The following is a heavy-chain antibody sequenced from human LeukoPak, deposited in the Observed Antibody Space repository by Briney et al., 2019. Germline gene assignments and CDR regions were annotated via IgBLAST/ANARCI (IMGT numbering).Heavy chain of an antibody. CDR3: ARHEYSGSYYGLSWFDP. CDR2: IYYSGST. D-gene: IGHD1-26*01. J-gene: IGHJ5*02. CDR1: GGSISSSGYY. V-gene: IGHV4-39*01. Sequence: PSETLSLTCTVSGGSISSSGYYWGWIRQPPGKGLEWIASIYYSGSTYYNPSLKSRVTISVDTSKNQLYLKLSSLTAADTAVYYCARHEYSGSYYGLSWFDPWGQGTLVTVSS.